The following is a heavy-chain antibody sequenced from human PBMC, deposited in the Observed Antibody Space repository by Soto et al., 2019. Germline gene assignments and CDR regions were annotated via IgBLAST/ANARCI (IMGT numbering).Heavy chain of an antibody. CDR3: ASVTEPGASYAFDI. D-gene: IGHD1-26*01. J-gene: IGHJ3*02. V-gene: IGHV1-18*01. Sequence: GASVKVSCKASGYTFTSYGISWVRQAPGQGLEWMGWISAYNGNTNYAQKLQGRVTMTTDTSTSTAYMELRSLRSDDTAVYYCASVTEPGASYAFDIWGQGTMVTVSS. CDR2: ISAYNGNT. CDR1: GYTFTSYG.